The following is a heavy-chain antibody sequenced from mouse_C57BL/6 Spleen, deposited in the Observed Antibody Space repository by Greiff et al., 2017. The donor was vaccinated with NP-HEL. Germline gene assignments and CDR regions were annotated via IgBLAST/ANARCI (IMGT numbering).Heavy chain of an antibody. CDR1: GYTFTDYN. V-gene: IGHV1-18*01. D-gene: IGHD2-3*01. Sequence: EVKLMESGPELVKPGASVKIPCKASGYTFTDYNMDWVKQSHGKSLEWIGDINPNNGGTIYNQKFKGKATLTVDKSSSTAYMELRSLTSEDTAVYYCARDGYYPYAMDYWGQGTSVTVSS. CDR3: ARDGYYPYAMDY. J-gene: IGHJ4*01. CDR2: INPNNGGT.